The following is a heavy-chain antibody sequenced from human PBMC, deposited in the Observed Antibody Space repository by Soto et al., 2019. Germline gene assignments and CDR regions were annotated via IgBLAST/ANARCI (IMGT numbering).Heavy chain of an antibody. D-gene: IGHD4-17*01. CDR1: GFSLSSYA. V-gene: IGHV3-23*01. J-gene: IGHJ4*02. CDR3: AKDRANYGDYDY. Sequence: EVQLLESGGGLVQPGRSLRLSCAVSGFSLSSYAVSWVRQAPGKGLEWVSAIRGRSGNTYYADSVRGRFTISRDKSKNTLYLQMNSLRAEDTAVYYCAKDRANYGDYDYWGQGTLVTVSS. CDR2: IRGRSGNT.